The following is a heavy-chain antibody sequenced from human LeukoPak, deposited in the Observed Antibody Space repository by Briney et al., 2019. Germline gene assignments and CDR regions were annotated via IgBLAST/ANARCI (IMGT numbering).Heavy chain of an antibody. V-gene: IGHV5-51*01. CDR1: GYTFTHYW. J-gene: IGHJ4*02. D-gene: IGHD1-26*01. CDR2: IYTGDSDT. CDR3: ARRSQSGIYVEY. Sequence: GESLKISCQGSGYTFTHYWIAWVRQMPGKGLEWMGIIYTGDSDTRYSPSFQGQVTISADKSISTAYVQWSSLEASDTAMYYCARRSQSGIYVEYWGQGTLVTVSS.